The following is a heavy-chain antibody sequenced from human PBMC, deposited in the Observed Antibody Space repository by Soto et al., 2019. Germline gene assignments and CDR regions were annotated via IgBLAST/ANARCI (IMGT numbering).Heavy chain of an antibody. V-gene: IGHV4-30-2*01. CDR2: IFPSGTT. Sequence: SETLSLTCGVSGGSLSGATYSWNWIRQPPGKGLEWIGYIFPSGTTYYNPSLKSRVTISIDVSKNQFPLSLRSLTAADTAVYYCARSREFDYWSQGTLVTVSS. CDR1: GGSLSGATYS. CDR3: ARSREFDY. J-gene: IGHJ4*02.